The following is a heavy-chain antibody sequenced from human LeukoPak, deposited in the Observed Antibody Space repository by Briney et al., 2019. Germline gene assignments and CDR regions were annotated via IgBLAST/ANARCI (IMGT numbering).Heavy chain of an antibody. V-gene: IGHV3-23*01. CDR2: IDDTGDYT. Sequence: GGSLRLSCAASGFTFTNYAMSWVRQAPGKGLEWVSGIDDTGDYTYYADSVRGRFTISRDNSKSTLYLQMNSLRPDDSAVYYCAKEGHRHGIPYFDCWGQGTLVTVSS. J-gene: IGHJ4*02. CDR3: AKEGHRHGIPYFDC. D-gene: IGHD2-8*01. CDR1: GFTFTNYA.